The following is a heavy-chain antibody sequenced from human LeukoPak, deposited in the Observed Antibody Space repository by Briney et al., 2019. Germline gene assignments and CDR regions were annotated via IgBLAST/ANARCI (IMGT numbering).Heavy chain of an antibody. J-gene: IGHJ4*02. V-gene: IGHV3-7*01. D-gene: IGHD3-3*01. CDR2: IKQDGSEK. CDR1: GFTFSSYW. CDR3: ASLCFWSGIPPFDY. Sequence: GGSLRLSCAASGFTFSSYWMSWVRQAPGKGLEWVANIKQDGSEKYYVDSVKGRFTISRDNAKNSLYLQMNSLRAEDTAVYYCASLCFWSGIPPFDYWGQGTLVTVSS.